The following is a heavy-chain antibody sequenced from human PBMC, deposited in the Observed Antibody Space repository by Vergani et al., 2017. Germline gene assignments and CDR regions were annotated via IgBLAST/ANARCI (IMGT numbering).Heavy chain of an antibody. CDR3: ARDFGGEWYFDL. CDR2: VFRNGNV. Sequence: QVQMQESGPGLVKTSETLSLTCSVSGASIDSFYWSWIRQSPGKGLEWIGYVFRNGNVNYNPSFNFRVAIDTSNNELSLRVTSVTAADTAVYYCARDFGGEWYFDLWGRGATVTVSS. CDR1: GASIDSFY. J-gene: IGHJ2*01. V-gene: IGHV4-4*08. D-gene: IGHD4-23*01.